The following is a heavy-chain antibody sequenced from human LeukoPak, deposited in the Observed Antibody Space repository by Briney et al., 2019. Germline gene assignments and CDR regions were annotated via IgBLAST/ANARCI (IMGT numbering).Heavy chain of an antibody. CDR3: ARDYNC. CDR1: GFTVTDYY. Sequence: GGSLRLSCSASGFTVTDYYMSWIRQAPGKGLEWVSYISPSGTVIYYGDSVRGRFTISRDNAKKSLYLQMNSLRAEDTAVYYCARDYNCWGQGTLVTVSS. CDR2: ISPSGTVI. D-gene: IGHD3-10*01. J-gene: IGHJ4*02. V-gene: IGHV3-11*01.